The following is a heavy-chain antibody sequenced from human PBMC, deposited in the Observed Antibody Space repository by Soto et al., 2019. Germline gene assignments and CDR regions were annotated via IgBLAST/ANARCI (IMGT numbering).Heavy chain of an antibody. J-gene: IGHJ4*02. D-gene: IGHD2-15*01. CDR1: GFTFSTYG. V-gene: IGHV3-23*01. CDR3: AKEPTKSCSGGSCYSGYFDY. Sequence: GGSLRLSCAASGFTFSTYGMSWVRQAPGKGLEWVSGISGSGGSTYYADSVKGRITVSRDNSKNTLYLQMNSLRPEDTAVYYCAKEPTKSCSGGSCYSGYFDYWGQGTLVTVSS. CDR2: ISGSGGST.